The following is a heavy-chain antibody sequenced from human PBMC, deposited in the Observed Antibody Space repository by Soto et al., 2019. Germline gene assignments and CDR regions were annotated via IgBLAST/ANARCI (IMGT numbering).Heavy chain of an antibody. CDR1: GYTFTSYG. CDR2: ISTYNGNT. CDR3: XXXXXXXXGSXX. V-gene: IGHV1-18*01. Sequence: QVQLVQSGAEVKKPGASVKVSCKASGYTFTSYGISWVRQAPGQGLEWMGWISTYNGNTKYAQKLQGRVTMTTDTSXSXAXXXXXXXRSXXTAVXXXXXXXXXXXGSXXWGQGTLVTVSS. J-gene: IGHJ4*02.